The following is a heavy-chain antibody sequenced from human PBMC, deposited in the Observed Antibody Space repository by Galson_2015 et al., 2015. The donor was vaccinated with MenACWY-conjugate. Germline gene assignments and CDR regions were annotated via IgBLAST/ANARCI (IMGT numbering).Heavy chain of an antibody. CDR2: ISSGSSTI. Sequence: SLRLSCAASGFTFSSYSMNWVRQAPGKGLEWVSYISSGSSTIYYADSVKGRFIISRDNAKNSLYLQMNSLRAEDTAVYYYARVPLIGVVATGFWGQGTLVTVSS. D-gene: IGHD3-3*01. J-gene: IGHJ4*02. CDR1: GFTFSSYS. V-gene: IGHV3-48*04. CDR3: ARVPLIGVVATGF.